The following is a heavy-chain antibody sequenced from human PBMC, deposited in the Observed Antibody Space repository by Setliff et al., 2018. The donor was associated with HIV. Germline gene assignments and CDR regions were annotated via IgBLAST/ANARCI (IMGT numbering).Heavy chain of an antibody. CDR2: IYTTGST. Sequence: SETLSLTCTVSGGSISSYYWSWIRQPPGKGLEWIGYIYTTGSTNYNPPLQSRVTISVDTSKNQFSLKLSSVTAADTAVYYCARAYFGSGIYYWGQGTLVTVSS. CDR3: ARAYFGSGIYY. V-gene: IGHV4-4*09. D-gene: IGHD3-10*01. J-gene: IGHJ4*02. CDR1: GGSISSYY.